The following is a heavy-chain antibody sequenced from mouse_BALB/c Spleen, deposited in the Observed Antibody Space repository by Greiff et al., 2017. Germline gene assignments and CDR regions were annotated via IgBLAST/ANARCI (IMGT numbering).Heavy chain of an antibody. V-gene: IGHV3-2*02. CDR3: ARGDYDGYWYFDV. CDR1: GYSITSDYA. D-gene: IGHD2-4*01. CDR2: ISYSGST. J-gene: IGHJ1*01. Sequence: EVQRVESGPGLVKPSQSLSLTCTVTGYSITSDYAWNWIRQFPGNKLEWMGYISYSGSTSYNPSLKSRISITRDTSKNQFFLQLNSVTTEDTATYYCARGDYDGYWYFDVWGAGTTVTVSS.